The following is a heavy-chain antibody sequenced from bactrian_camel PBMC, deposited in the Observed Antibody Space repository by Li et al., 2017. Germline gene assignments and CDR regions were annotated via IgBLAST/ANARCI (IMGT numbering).Heavy chain of an antibody. D-gene: IGHD6*01. CDR2: IHRDGST. J-gene: IGHJ4*01. CDR1: GYVDSSVC. CDR3: AAREGSCTRVAGDLDN. V-gene: IGHV3S53*01. Sequence: VQLVESGGGSVQAGGSLTLSCVASGYVDSSVCMGWFRQAPGKEREGVASIHRDGSTSYADSVEGRFTISKDNAQDTLYLQMNSLKPEDTSMYYCAAREGSCTRVAGDLDNWGQGTQVTVS.